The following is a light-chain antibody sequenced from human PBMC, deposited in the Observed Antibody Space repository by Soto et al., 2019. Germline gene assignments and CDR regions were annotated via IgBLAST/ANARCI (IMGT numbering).Light chain of an antibody. J-gene: IGKJ1*01. Sequence: DIVLTQSPCTLSLSAGQAAISSWRTSLSVSSIFLAWSMQKPSQAPRPLIYGASSRAIGIPDRFSGSGSGTDFTLTISRLEPDDFAVYYCQQYGSSTWSFGQGTMVDVK. CDR2: GAS. CDR3: QQYGSSTWS. CDR1: LSVSSIF. V-gene: IGKV3-20*01.